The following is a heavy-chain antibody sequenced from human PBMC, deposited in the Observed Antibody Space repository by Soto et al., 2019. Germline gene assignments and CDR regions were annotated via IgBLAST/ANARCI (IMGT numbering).Heavy chain of an antibody. J-gene: IGHJ6*02. CDR2: ISAYNGNT. CDR3: ARVGTNIAVAGIYYYYYYGMDV. CDR1: GYTFTSYG. V-gene: IGHV1-18*01. Sequence: ASVKVSCKASGYTFTSYGISWVRQAPGQGLEWMGWISAYNGNTNYAQKLQGRVTMTTDTSTSTAYMELRSLRSDDTAVYYCARVGTNIAVAGIYYYYYYGMDVWGQGTTVTVSS. D-gene: IGHD6-19*01.